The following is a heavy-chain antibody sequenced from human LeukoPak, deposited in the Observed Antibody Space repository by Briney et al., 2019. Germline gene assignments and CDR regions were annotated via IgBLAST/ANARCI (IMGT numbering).Heavy chain of an antibody. CDR2: INTDGSVS. D-gene: IGHD3-10*01. J-gene: IGHJ5*02. CDR3: GRVNGDSAWVDP. Sequence: PGGSLRLSCAASGFTFSSYWMYWVRQAPGKGLAWVARINTDGSVSAYPDPVEGRFTISRDNAKNTLLLQMNSLRAEDTAVYYCGRVNGDSAWVDPWGQGTLVTVSS. V-gene: IGHV3-74*01. CDR1: GFTFSSYW.